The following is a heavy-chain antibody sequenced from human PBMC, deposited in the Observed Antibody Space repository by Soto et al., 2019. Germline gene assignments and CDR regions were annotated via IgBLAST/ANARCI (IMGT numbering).Heavy chain of an antibody. D-gene: IGHD6-19*01. CDR2: TYYRSNWRH. Sequence: PSQTLSLTCAISGDSVSSNTAAWNWIRSSPSRGLEWLGRTYYRSNWRHDYAVSVRSRITVNPDTSKNHFSLQLNSVTPDDTAVYDCARGVAGTGFDLWGQGTLVIVSS. CDR3: ARGVAGTGFDL. V-gene: IGHV6-1*01. CDR1: GDSVSSNTAA. J-gene: IGHJ4*02.